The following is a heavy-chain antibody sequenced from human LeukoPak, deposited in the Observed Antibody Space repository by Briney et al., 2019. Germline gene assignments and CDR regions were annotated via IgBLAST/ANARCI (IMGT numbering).Heavy chain of an antibody. CDR2: ISGSGGST. V-gene: IGHV3-23*01. D-gene: IGHD6-13*01. J-gene: IGHJ5*02. Sequence: GGSLRLSCAASGFTFSSYAMSWVRQAPGKGLEWVAAISGSGGSTYYADSVKGRFTISRDNSNNTLYLQMNSLRAEDTAVYYCASSYSSSWYAWFDPWGQGTLVTVSS. CDR1: GFTFSSYA. CDR3: ASSYSSSWYAWFDP.